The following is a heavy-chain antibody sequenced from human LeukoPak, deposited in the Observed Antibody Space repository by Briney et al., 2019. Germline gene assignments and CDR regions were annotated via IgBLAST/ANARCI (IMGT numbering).Heavy chain of an antibody. J-gene: IGHJ4*02. D-gene: IGHD2-2*01. V-gene: IGHV6-1*01. CDR3: ARGGIGYCTSSSCYFDY. Sequence: SQTLSLTCAISGDSVSSNSAACSWIRQSPSRGLEWLGRIYYRSKWYDNYAVSVKSRITINPDTSRNQFSLQLNSVSPEDTAIYYCARGGIGYCTSSSCYFDYWGQGSLVTVSS. CDR2: IYYRSKWYD. CDR1: GDSVSSNSAA.